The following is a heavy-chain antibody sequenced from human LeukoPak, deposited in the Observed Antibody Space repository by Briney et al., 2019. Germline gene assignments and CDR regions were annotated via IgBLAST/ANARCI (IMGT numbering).Heavy chain of an antibody. J-gene: IGHJ4*02. D-gene: IGHD2-2*01. CDR3: ATHCSSTSCYAY. V-gene: IGHV3-23*01. CDR2: ISGSGGTT. CDR1: GFTFSNYA. Sequence: PGGSLRLSCAGSGFTFSNYAMSXVRQAPGKGLXXVSGISGSGGTTYYADSVKXXFTISRDSSKNTLFLQMISLRAEDTAVYYCATHCSSTSCYAYWGQGTLVTVSS.